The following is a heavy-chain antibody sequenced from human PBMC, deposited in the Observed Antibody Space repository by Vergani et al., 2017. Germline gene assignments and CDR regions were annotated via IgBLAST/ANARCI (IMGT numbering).Heavy chain of an antibody. V-gene: IGHV3-30-3*01. CDR2: ISYDGSNK. CDR3: AREGYSSSSYNWFDP. D-gene: IGHD6-13*01. CDR1: GFTFSSYA. Sequence: QVQLVESGGGVVQPGMSLRLSCAASGFTFSSYAMHWVRQAPGKGLEWVAVISYDGSNKYYADSVKGRFTISRDNSKNTLYLQMNSLRAEDTAVYYCAREGYSSSSYNWFDPWGQGTLVTVSS. J-gene: IGHJ5*02.